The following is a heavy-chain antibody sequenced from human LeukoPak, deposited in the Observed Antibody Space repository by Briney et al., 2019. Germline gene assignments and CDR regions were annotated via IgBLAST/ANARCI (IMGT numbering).Heavy chain of an antibody. V-gene: IGHV4-34*01. Sequence: SETLSLTCTVSGGSFRSYYWSWIRQPPGKGLEWIGEINHSGSTNYNPSLKSRVTISVDTSKNQFSLKLSSVTAADTAVYYCARGRETWFDPWGQGTLVTVSS. J-gene: IGHJ5*02. CDR2: INHSGST. CDR3: ARGRETWFDP. CDR1: GGSFRSYY.